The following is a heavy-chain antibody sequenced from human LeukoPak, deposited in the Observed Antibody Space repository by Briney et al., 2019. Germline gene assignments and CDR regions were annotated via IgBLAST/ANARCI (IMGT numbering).Heavy chain of an antibody. D-gene: IGHD5-18*01. V-gene: IGHV3-21*01. Sequence: GGSLRLSCAASGFTFSSYSMNWVRQAPGKGLEWVSSITSSSSYIYYADSVKGRFTVSRDNAKNSLYLQMNSLRDEDTALYNCARAQDRAMVTAFDYWGQGTLVTVSS. CDR3: ARAQDRAMVTAFDY. J-gene: IGHJ4*02. CDR2: ITSSSSYI. CDR1: GFTFSSYS.